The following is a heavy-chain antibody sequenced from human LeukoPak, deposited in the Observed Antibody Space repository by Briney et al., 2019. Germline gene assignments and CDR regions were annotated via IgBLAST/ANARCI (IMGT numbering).Heavy chain of an antibody. CDR3: ARDRPYYDFWSGPPDV. D-gene: IGHD3-3*01. CDR1: GGSISSGGYY. Sequence: SQTLSLTCTVSGGSISSGGYYWSWIRQHPGKGLEWIVYIYYSGSTYYNPSLKSRVTISVDTSKNQFSLKLSSVTAADTAVYYCARDRPYYDFWSGPPDVWGQGTTVTVSS. V-gene: IGHV4-31*03. J-gene: IGHJ6*02. CDR2: IYYSGST.